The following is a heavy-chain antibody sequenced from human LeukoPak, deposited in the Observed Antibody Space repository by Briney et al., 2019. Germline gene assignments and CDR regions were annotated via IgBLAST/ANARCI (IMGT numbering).Heavy chain of an antibody. CDR1: GGSFSGYY. CDR3: ARERGDPMGRGVIIKHKYYYYMDV. V-gene: IGHV3-7*01. Sequence: ETLSLTCAVYGGSFSGYYWSWVRQAPGKGLEWVANIKEDGSEKYYVDSVKGRFTISRDNAKSSLYLQMNSLRAEDTAVYYCARERGDPMGRGVIIKHKYYYYMDVWGKGTTVTVSS. CDR2: IKEDGSEK. D-gene: IGHD3-10*01. J-gene: IGHJ6*03.